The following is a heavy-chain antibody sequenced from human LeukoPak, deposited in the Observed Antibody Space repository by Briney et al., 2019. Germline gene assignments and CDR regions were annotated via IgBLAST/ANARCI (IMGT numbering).Heavy chain of an antibody. D-gene: IGHD4-23*01. Sequence: GGSLRLSCAASGFTVSSNYMSWVRQAPGKGLEWVSVIYSGGSTYYADSVKGRFTISRDNSKNTLYLQMNSLRAEDTAVYYCARDQPDYGGTGIDYWGQGTLVTASS. CDR2: IYSGGST. CDR3: ARDQPDYGGTGIDY. J-gene: IGHJ4*02. CDR1: GFTVSSNY. V-gene: IGHV3-53*01.